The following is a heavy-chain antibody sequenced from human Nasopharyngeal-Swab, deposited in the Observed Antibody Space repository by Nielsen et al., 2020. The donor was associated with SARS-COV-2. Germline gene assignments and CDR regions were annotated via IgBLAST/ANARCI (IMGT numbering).Heavy chain of an antibody. D-gene: IGHD2-2*02. CDR1: GYSMNSGYY. J-gene: IGHJ5*02. Sequence: SETLSLTCAVSGYSMNSGYYWGWIRQPPGKGLEWIGSIYHSGSTYYNPSLKSRVTLSIDTSKNQFSLKLSSVTAADTAVYYCARAANCSSTSCYRTNWFDPWGQGTLVTVSS. CDR3: ARAANCSSTSCYRTNWFDP. CDR2: IYHSGST. V-gene: IGHV4-38-2*01.